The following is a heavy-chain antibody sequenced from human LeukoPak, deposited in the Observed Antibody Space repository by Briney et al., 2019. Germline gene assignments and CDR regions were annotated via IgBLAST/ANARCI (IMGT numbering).Heavy chain of an antibody. D-gene: IGHD2-15*01. CDR1: GGSISSYY. V-gene: IGHV4-59*01. J-gene: IGHJ5*02. CDR2: IYYSGST. Sequence: SETLSLTCTVSGGSISSYYWSWIRQPPGKGLEWIGYIYYSGSTNYNPSLKSRVTISVDTSKKQFSLKLSSVTAADTAVYYCARVGCSGGSCYPHWFDPWGQGTLVTVSS. CDR3: ARVGCSGGSCYPHWFDP.